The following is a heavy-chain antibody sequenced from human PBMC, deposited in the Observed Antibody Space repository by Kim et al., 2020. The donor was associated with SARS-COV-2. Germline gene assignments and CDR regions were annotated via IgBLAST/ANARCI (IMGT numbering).Heavy chain of an antibody. J-gene: IGHJ4*02. Sequence: GGSLRLSCAASGFTFSSYGMHWVRQAPGKGLEWVAVISYDGSNKYYADSVKGRFTISRDNSKNTLYLQMNSLRAEDTAVYYCAKVGSSWYFWYYFDYWGQGTLVTVSS. CDR3: AKVGSSWYFWYYFDY. CDR1: GFTFSSYG. V-gene: IGHV3-30*18. D-gene: IGHD6-13*01. CDR2: ISYDGSNK.